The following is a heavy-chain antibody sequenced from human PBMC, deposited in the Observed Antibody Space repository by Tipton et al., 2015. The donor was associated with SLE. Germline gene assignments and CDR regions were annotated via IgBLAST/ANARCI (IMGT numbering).Heavy chain of an antibody. CDR1: GYTFTSYG. CDR3: AKDIRRADYYYYAMDV. Sequence: QLVQSGAEVKKPGASVKVSCKASGYTFTSYGISWVRQAPGQGLEWMGWISAYNGNTNYAQKLQGRVTMTTDTSTSTAYMELRSLRSDDTAVYYCAKDIRRADYYYYAMDVWGQGTTVTVSS. CDR2: ISAYNGNT. D-gene: IGHD3-3*02. V-gene: IGHV1-18*01. J-gene: IGHJ6*02.